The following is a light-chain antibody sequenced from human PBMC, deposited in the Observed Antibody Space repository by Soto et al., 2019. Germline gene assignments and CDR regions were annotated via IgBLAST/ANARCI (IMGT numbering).Light chain of an antibody. CDR2: RVS. V-gene: IGKV2-30*01. Sequence: VVMTQSPLSLPVTLGQPASISCNSSQSLVYSDGNTYLNWFQQGPGQSPRRLIYRVSNRDSGVPDRFSGSGSGTDFTLKISRVEAEDVGVYYCMQGTHWPTFGQGTKLEIK. CDR1: QSLVYSDGNTY. CDR3: MQGTHWPT. J-gene: IGKJ2*01.